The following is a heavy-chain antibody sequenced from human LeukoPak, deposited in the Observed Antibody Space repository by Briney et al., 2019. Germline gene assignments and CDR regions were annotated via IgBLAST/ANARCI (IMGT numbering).Heavy chain of an antibody. J-gene: IGHJ3*02. CDR3: ARERLRFLLDAFDI. CDR1: GFTFSSYW. V-gene: IGHV3-30-3*01. Sequence: GGSLRLSCAASGFTFSSYWMHWVRQAPGKGLEWVAVISYDGSNKYYADSVKGRFTISRDNSKNTLYLQMNSLRAEDTAVYYCARERLRFLLDAFDIWGQGTMVTVSS. CDR2: ISYDGSNK. D-gene: IGHD3-3*01.